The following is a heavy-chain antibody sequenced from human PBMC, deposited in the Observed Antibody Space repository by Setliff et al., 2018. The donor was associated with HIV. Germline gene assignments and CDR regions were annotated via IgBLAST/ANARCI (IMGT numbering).Heavy chain of an antibody. V-gene: IGHV3-7*03. CDR2: IREDGSEK. CDR3: ARDLAY. J-gene: IGHJ4*02. Sequence: GGSLRLSCAASGFTFSSYWMSWVRQAPGKGLEWVANIREDGSEKYYVDSVKGRFTISRDNAQNSLYLQMSSLKVEDTAVYYCARDLAYWGQGTLVTVSS. CDR1: GFTFSSYW.